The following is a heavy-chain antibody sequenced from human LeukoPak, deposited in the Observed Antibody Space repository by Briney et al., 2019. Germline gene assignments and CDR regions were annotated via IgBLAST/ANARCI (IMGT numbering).Heavy chain of an antibody. J-gene: IGHJ4*02. V-gene: IGHV1-18*04. CDR1: GYTFTSYG. D-gene: IGHD6-13*01. CDR2: ISAYNGNT. CDR3: ARDWGSSWSTYSDY. Sequence: ASVKVSCKASGYTFTSYGLSWVRQAPGQGLEWMGWISAYNGNTNYAQKLQGRVTMTTDTSTSTAYMELRSLRSDDTAVYYCARDWGSSWSTYSDYWGQGTLVTVSS.